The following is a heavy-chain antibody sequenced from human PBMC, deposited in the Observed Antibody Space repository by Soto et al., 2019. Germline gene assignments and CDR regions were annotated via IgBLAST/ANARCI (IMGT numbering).Heavy chain of an antibody. D-gene: IGHD1-26*01. J-gene: IGHJ3*02. V-gene: IGHV3-30*18. CDR1: GFTFSSYG. Sequence: GGSLRLSCAASGFTFSSYGMHWVRQAPGKGLEWVAVISYDGSNKYYADSVKGRFTISRDNSKNTLCLQMNSLRAEDTAVYYCAKGTGAPGAIWGQGTMVTVSS. CDR3: AKGTGAPGAI. CDR2: ISYDGSNK.